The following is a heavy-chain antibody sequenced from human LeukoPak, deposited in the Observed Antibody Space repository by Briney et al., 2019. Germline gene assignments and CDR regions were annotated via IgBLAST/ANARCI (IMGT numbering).Heavy chain of an antibody. V-gene: IGHV1-46*01. J-gene: IGHJ6*02. Sequence: ASVKVSCKASGYTFTSYYMHWVRQAPGQGLEWMGIINPSGGSTGYAQKFQGRVTMTRDTSTSTVYMELSSLRSEDTAVYYCARGPVVVTNPGYYYGMDVWGQGTTVTVSS. CDR1: GYTFTSYY. CDR2: INPSGGST. CDR3: ARGPVVVTNPGYYYGMDV. D-gene: IGHD2-21*02.